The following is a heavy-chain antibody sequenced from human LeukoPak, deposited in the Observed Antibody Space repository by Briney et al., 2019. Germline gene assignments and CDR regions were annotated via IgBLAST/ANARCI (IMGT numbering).Heavy chain of an antibody. CDR2: ISSSSSTI. Sequence: GGSLRLSCAASGLTVRTNSLAWVRQAPGKGLEWVSYISSSSSTIYYGDSVKGRFSISRDNAKNSLNLQMSSLRDEDTAVYYCARARSGSYLDYWGQGTLVTVSS. V-gene: IGHV3-48*02. CDR3: ARARSGSYLDY. J-gene: IGHJ4*02. D-gene: IGHD1-26*01. CDR1: GLTVRTNS.